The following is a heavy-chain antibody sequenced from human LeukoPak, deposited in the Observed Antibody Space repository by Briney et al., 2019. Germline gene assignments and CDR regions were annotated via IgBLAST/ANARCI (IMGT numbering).Heavy chain of an antibody. J-gene: IGHJ6*02. CDR1: GGSFSGYY. V-gene: IGHV4-34*01. D-gene: IGHD3-22*01. Sequence: PSETLSLTCAVYGGSFSGYYWSWIRQPPGKGLEWIGEINHRGSTNYNPSLKSRVTISVDTSKNQFSLKLSSVTAADTAVYYCARDRYYDSSGYYYYYYGMDVWGQGTTVTVSS. CDR2: INHRGST. CDR3: ARDRYYDSSGYYYYYYGMDV.